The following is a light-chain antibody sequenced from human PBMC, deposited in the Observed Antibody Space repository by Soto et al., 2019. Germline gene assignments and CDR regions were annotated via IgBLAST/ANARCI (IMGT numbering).Light chain of an antibody. CDR3: QHRSNWPLT. CDR1: QSVSSY. CDR2: DSS. J-gene: IGKJ4*01. Sequence: EIVLTQSPATLSLSPGERATLSCRASQSVSSYLAWYQQKPGQAPRLLIYDSSNRATGIPARFSGSGSGTDFTLTISSLEPEDFAVYYCQHRSNWPLTFGGGTKVEIK. V-gene: IGKV3-11*01.